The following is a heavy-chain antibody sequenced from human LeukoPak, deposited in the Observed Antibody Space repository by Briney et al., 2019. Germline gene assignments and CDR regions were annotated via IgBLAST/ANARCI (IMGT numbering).Heavy chain of an antibody. V-gene: IGHV4-59*11. D-gene: IGHD3-3*01. CDR1: GGSISSHH. J-gene: IGHJ5*02. Sequence: PSETLSLTCTVSGGSISSHHWSWIRQPPGKGLEWIGYIYYSGSTNYNPSLKSRVTISVDTSKNQFSLKLSSVTAADTAVYYCARVGDYDFWSGYYPYNWFDPWGQGTLVTVSS. CDR3: ARVGDYDFWSGYYPYNWFDP. CDR2: IYYSGST.